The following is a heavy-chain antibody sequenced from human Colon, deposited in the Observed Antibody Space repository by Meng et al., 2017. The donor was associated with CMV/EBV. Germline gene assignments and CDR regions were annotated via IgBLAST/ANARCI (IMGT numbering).Heavy chain of an antibody. Sequence: GESLKISCEASGITLSNYKMHWVRQAPGKGLEWAAVISYDGTKTYHGDSVKGRFTISRDNSMNSLYLQMDNLRPADTGVYYCVRAGYGGFIKDAFDLWGQGALVTVSS. CDR3: VRAGYGGFIKDAFDL. CDR1: GITLSNYK. V-gene: IGHV3-30*03. J-gene: IGHJ4*02. D-gene: IGHD1-26*01. CDR2: ISYDGTKT.